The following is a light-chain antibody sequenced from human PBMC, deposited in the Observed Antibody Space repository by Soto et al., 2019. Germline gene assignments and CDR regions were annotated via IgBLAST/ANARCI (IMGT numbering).Light chain of an antibody. Sequence: QSALTQPPSASGSPGQSVAISCTGTSSDVGGYNYVSWYQQHPGKVPKLIIYEVTKRPSGVPDRFSGSKSGNTASLTVSGLQADDEADYYCSSHAGINNVVFGGGTKVTVL. CDR2: EVT. V-gene: IGLV2-8*01. J-gene: IGLJ3*02. CDR1: SSDVGGYNY. CDR3: SSHAGINNVV.